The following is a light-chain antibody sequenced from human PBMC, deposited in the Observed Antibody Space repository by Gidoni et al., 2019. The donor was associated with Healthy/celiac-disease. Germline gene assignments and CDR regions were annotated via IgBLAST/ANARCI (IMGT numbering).Light chain of an antibody. CDR1: QSISSY. V-gene: IGKV1-39*01. CDR2: AAS. J-gene: IGKJ1*01. Sequence: DIQMTQSPSSLSASVGDRVTITCRASQSISSYLNWYQQKPGKAPKLLIYAASSGSGSGTDFTLTISSLQPEDFATYYCQQSYSTPPWTFGQGTKVEIK. CDR3: QQSYSTPPWT.